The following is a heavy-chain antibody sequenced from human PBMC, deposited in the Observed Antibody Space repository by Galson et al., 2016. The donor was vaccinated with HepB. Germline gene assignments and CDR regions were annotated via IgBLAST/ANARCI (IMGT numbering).Heavy chain of an antibody. CDR1: GYSFTFYW. CDR2: IYSHDSET. CDR3: ARHRMPTSLDGCDI. J-gene: IGHJ3*02. V-gene: IGHV5-51*01. Sequence: QSGAEVKKLGESLKISCKGSGYSFTFYWIGWVRQMPGKGLEWMGTIYSHDSETRYSPSFQGQVTISVDKSISTAYLQWSSLKASDTAMYYCARHRMPTSLDGCDIWGQGTRVTVSS. D-gene: IGHD5-24*01.